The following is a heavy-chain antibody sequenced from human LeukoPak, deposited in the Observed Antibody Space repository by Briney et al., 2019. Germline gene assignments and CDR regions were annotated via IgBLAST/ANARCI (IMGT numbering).Heavy chain of an antibody. CDR1: GYTFTTYA. Sequence: ASVKVSCKASGYTFTTYAMNWVRQAPGQGLEWMGWINTNTGNPTYAQGFTGRFVFSLDSSVSTAYLQISGLKAEDIAVDYCARQYSGFDSLYFDSWGQGTLVTVSS. V-gene: IGHV7-4-1*02. CDR3: ARQYSGFDSLYFDS. CDR2: INTNTGNP. J-gene: IGHJ4*02. D-gene: IGHD5-12*01.